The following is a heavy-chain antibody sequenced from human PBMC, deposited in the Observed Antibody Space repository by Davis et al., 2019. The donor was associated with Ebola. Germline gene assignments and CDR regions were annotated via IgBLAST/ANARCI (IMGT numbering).Heavy chain of an antibody. V-gene: IGHV4-59*01. J-gene: IGHJ5*02. D-gene: IGHD2-8*01. CDR3: ARVKKGCTNGVCYPNWFDP. Sequence: MPSETLSLTCTVSGGSISSYYWSWVRQPPGKGLEWIGYIYYSGSIKNNPSLKSRVTISVDTSKNQFSLKLSSVATADTAVYYCARVKKGCTNGVCYPNWFDPWGQGTLVTVSS. CDR1: GGSISSYY. CDR2: IYYSGSI.